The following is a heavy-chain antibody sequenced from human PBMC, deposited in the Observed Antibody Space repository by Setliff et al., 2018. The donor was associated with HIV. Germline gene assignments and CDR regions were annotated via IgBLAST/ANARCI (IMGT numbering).Heavy chain of an antibody. Sequence: ASVKVSCKASGYTFTSYGISWVRQAPGQGLEWMGWISADTGNTNFAQKFQGRVTMTRDTSIITAYMELSSLRYDDTAVYYCARGSAYWDFDYWGQGTLVTVSS. V-gene: IGHV1-18*01. D-gene: IGHD2-8*02. J-gene: IGHJ4*02. CDR2: ISADTGNT. CDR1: GYTFTSYG. CDR3: ARGSAYWDFDY.